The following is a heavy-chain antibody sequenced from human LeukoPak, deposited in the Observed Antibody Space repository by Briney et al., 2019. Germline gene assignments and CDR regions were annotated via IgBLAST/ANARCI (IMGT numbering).Heavy chain of an antibody. J-gene: IGHJ4*02. D-gene: IGHD5-12*01. CDR3: ARDQGIYNHRIIDS. CDR1: GYTFSSYG. CDR2: ISAYNGNT. Sequence: ATLKVSCKASGYTFSSYGISWVRQAPGQGLEWMGWISAYNGNTNFAQEFQGRVTMTTDTSTSTASMELGSLRSDDTAVYYCARDQGIYNHRIIDSWGQGTLVTVSS. V-gene: IGHV1-18*01.